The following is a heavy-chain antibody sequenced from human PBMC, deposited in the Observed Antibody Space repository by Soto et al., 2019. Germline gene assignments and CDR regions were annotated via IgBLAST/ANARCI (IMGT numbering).Heavy chain of an antibody. CDR3: ARDQPGYSYGYGLGY. V-gene: IGHV3-21*01. D-gene: IGHD5-18*01. CDR2: ISSSSSYI. Sequence: EVQLVECGGGLDKPGGSLRLSCAASGFTFSSYSMNWVRQAPGKGLEWVSSISSSSSYIYYADSVKGRFTISRDNAKNSLYLQMNSLRAEDTAVYYCARDQPGYSYGYGLGYWGQGTLVTVSS. CDR1: GFTFSSYS. J-gene: IGHJ4*02.